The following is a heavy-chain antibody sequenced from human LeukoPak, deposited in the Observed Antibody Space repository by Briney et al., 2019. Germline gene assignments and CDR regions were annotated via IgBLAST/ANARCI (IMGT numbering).Heavy chain of an antibody. CDR3: ARLVCSTIPCYGKFYFDS. CDR2: ITGSSDSI. Sequence: GGSLRLSCAASRFTFSSYAMEWVRQAPGKGLEWVSPITGSSDSIYYADSVKGRLTISRDNAKNSVYLQMNSLRAEDTAVYYCARLVCSTIPCYGKFYFDSWGQGTLVPVSS. D-gene: IGHD2-2*01. V-gene: IGHV3-21*01. CDR1: RFTFSSYA. J-gene: IGHJ4*02.